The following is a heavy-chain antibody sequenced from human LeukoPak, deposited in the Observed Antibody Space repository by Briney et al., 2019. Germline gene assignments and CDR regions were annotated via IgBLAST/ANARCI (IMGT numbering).Heavy chain of an antibody. CDR2: ISGSGGST. Sequence: GGSLRLSCAASGFTFSSYAMSWVRQAPGKGLEWVSAISGSGGSTYYADSVKGRFTISRDNSKNTLYLQMNTLRAEDTAVYSCAKNGRGYSSDYFDYWGQGTLVTVSS. J-gene: IGHJ4*02. D-gene: IGHD5-18*01. V-gene: IGHV3-23*01. CDR1: GFTFSSYA. CDR3: AKNGRGYSSDYFDY.